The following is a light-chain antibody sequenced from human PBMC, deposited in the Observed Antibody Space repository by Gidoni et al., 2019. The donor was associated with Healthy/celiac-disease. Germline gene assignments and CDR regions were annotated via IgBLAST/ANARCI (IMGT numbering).Light chain of an antibody. CDR2: GAS. J-gene: IGKJ2*01. V-gene: IGKV3-20*01. CDR1: QSVSSSY. CDR3: QQYGSSYT. Sequence: EIVLTQYPGTLSLSPGERATLSCRASQSVSSSYLAWYQHKPGQDPRLIIYGASSRATGIPDRFSGSSSATDFTPTISRLDPEDFALYYCQQYGSSYTFXQXTKLEIK.